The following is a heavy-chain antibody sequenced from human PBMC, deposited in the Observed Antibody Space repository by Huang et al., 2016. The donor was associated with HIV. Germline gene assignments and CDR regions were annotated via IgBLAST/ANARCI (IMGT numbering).Heavy chain of an antibody. CDR3: ARAPPPWIQQWSPLDY. V-gene: IGHV3-30*03. CDR1: GFSFYNYY. CDR2: ISYEGTKT. D-gene: IGHD5-18*01. J-gene: IGHJ4*02. Sequence: QVQLVESGGGVVHPGRSLRLSCVVSGFSFYNYYITWVRQAQGKGLEWGADISYEGTKTFYADYVKGRFTISRDDPSSTVVLQMNSLRPEDTAIYYCARAPPPWIQQWSPLDYWGQGTLVTVAS.